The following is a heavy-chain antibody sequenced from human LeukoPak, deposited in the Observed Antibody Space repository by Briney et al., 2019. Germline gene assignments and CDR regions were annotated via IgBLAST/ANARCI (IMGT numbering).Heavy chain of an antibody. J-gene: IGHJ4*02. Sequence: SVKVSCKASGGTFTSYAISWVRQAPGQGLGWMGGIIPIFGTANYAQKFQGRVTITADESTSTAYMELSSLRSEDTAVYYCARDRGWAGYTYGFYYWGQGTLVTVSS. D-gene: IGHD5-18*01. CDR2: IIPIFGTA. CDR3: ARDRGWAGYTYGFYY. CDR1: GGTFTSYA. V-gene: IGHV1-69*13.